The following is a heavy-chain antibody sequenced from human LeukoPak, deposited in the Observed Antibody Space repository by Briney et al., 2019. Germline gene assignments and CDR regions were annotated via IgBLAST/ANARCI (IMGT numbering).Heavy chain of an antibody. CDR3: ARGGQNYYYYMDL. CDR1: GYTFTSYG. D-gene: IGHD6-25*01. CDR2: ISGHNGNT. Sequence: ASVKVSCKASGYTFTSYGISWVRQAPGQGLEWMGWISGHNGNTNYAQELQGRVTMTTDTSTSTAYMELRSLRSDGTAVYYCARGGQNYYYYMDLWGKGTTVIVSS. V-gene: IGHV1-18*01. J-gene: IGHJ6*03.